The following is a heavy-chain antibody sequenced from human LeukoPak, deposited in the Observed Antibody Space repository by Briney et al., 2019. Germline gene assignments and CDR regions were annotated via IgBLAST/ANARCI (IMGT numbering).Heavy chain of an antibody. D-gene: IGHD4-17*01. V-gene: IGHV3-11*04. CDR2: ISSSGSTI. CDR3: ARAYGDYRATNWFDP. CDR1: GFTFSDYY. J-gene: IGHJ5*02. Sequence: GGSLRLSCAASGFTFSDYYMSWIRQAPGKGLEWVSYISSSGSTIYYADSVKGQFTISRDNAKNSLYLQMNSLRAEDTAVYYCARAYGDYRATNWFDPWGQGTLVTVSS.